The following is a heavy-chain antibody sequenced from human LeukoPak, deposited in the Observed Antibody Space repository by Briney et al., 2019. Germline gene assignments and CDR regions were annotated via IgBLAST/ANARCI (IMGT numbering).Heavy chain of an antibody. CDR2: VHYSGST. Sequence: PSQTLSLTCTVSGGSISSGGYYWSWIRQPPGKGLEWIGYVHYSGSTNYNPSLKSRVTISLDTSKNHFSLKVSSVTAADTAVYYCARLRGLRFLEQVANYYHSMDVWGQGTTVTVSS. CDR3: ARLRGLRFLEQVANYYHSMDV. D-gene: IGHD3-3*01. CDR1: GGSISSGGYY. J-gene: IGHJ6*02. V-gene: IGHV4-61*03.